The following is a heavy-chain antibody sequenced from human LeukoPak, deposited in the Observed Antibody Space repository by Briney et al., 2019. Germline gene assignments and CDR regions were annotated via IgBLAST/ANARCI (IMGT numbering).Heavy chain of an antibody. CDR3: AKGVAGSSGFDY. CDR2: ISYDGSNK. J-gene: IGHJ4*02. CDR1: GFTFSSYG. Sequence: PGGSLRLSCAASGFTFSSYGMHWVRQAPGKGLEWVAVISYDGSNKYYADSVKGRFTISRDNSKNTLYLQMNSLRAEDTAVYYCAKGVAGSSGFDYWGPGTLVTVSS. V-gene: IGHV3-30*18. D-gene: IGHD6-19*01.